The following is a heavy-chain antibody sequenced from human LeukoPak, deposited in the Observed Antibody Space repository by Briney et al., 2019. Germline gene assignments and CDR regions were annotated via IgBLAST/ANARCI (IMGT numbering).Heavy chain of an antibody. V-gene: IGHV4-59*12. CDR2: IYYSGST. D-gene: IGHD3-3*01. CDR3: ARGAPLYYDFWSGLNYYYYYYMDV. Sequence: SETLSLTCTVSGGSISSYYWSWIRQPPGKGLEWIGYIYYSGSTNYNPSLKSRVTISVDTSKNQFSLKLSSVTAADTAVYYCARGAPLYYDFWSGLNYYYYYYMDVWGKGTTVTVSS. J-gene: IGHJ6*03. CDR1: GGSISSYY.